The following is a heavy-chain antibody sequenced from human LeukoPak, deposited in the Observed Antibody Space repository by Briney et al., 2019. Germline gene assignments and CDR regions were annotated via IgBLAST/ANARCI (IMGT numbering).Heavy chain of an antibody. V-gene: IGHV4-39*01. CDR1: GGSISSSSYY. Sequence: SETLSLTCTVSGGSISSSSYYWGWIRQPPGKGLEWIGSIYYSGSTYYNPSLKSRVTISADTSKSQFSLKLSSVTAADTAVYYCAGPGYSSSPDDAFDIWGQGTMVTVSS. D-gene: IGHD6-6*01. J-gene: IGHJ3*02. CDR2: IYYSGST. CDR3: AGPGYSSSPDDAFDI.